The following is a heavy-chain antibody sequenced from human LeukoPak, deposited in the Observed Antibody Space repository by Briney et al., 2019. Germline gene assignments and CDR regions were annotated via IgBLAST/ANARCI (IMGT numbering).Heavy chain of an antibody. J-gene: IGHJ6*03. CDR2: IYYSGST. Sequence: SETLSLTCTVSGGSISSYYWSWIRQPPGKGLEWIGYIYYSGSTNYNPSLKSRVTISVDTSKNQFSQKLSSVTAADTAVYYCARAGPYYYYMDVWGKGTTVTDSS. V-gene: IGHV4-59*01. CDR3: ARAGPYYYYMDV. CDR1: GGSISSYY. D-gene: IGHD1-14*01.